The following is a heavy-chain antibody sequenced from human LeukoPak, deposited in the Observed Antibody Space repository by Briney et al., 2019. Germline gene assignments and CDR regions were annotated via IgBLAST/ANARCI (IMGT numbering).Heavy chain of an antibody. Sequence: ASLKVSCKASGSTFTAYYIHWVRQAPGQGLEWMGWINPNSGGTNYAQKFQGRVTMTRDTSISTAYMELSRLRSDDTAVYYCARVRNIAAADFDYWGQGTLVTVSS. V-gene: IGHV1-2*02. CDR2: INPNSGGT. D-gene: IGHD6-13*01. J-gene: IGHJ4*02. CDR3: ARVRNIAAADFDY. CDR1: GSTFTAYY.